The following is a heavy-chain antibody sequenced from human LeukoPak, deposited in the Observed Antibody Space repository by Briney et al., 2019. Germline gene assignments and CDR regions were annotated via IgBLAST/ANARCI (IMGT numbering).Heavy chain of an antibody. CDR2: ISYDGSNK. CDR1: GFTFSSYA. CDR3: ARAPTYYYDSSGYEFDY. J-gene: IGHJ4*02. V-gene: IGHV3-30-3*01. D-gene: IGHD3-22*01. Sequence: GGSLRLSCAASGFTFSSYAMHWVRQAPGKGLEWVAVISYDGSNKYYADSVKGRFTISRDNAKNSLYLQMNSLRAEDTAVYYCARAPTYYYDSSGYEFDYWGQGTLVTVSS.